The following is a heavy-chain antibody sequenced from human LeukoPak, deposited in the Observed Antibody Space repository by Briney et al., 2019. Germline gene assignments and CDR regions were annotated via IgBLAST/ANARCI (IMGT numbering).Heavy chain of an antibody. Sequence: PGGSLRLSCAASGFTFSDYYMSWIRQAPGKGLEWVSYISSSSSYTNYADSVKGRFTISRDNAKNSLYLQMNSLRAEDTAVYYCASFGNECYGSGSPCDAFDIWGQGTMVTVSS. CDR2: ISSSSSYT. D-gene: IGHD3-10*01. V-gene: IGHV3-11*06. CDR3: ASFGNECYGSGSPCDAFDI. CDR1: GFTFSDYY. J-gene: IGHJ3*02.